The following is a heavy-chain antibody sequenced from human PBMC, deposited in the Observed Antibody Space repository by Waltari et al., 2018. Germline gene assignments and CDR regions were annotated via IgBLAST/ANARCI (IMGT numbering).Heavy chain of an antibody. Sequence: EVRLVESGGGLIQPGGSLRLSCAASGFTVSTTYMTWVRQAPGKGLEWVSTIYTGGSTYYADSVKGRFTISRDNSKNTLYLEMNSLRAEDTAVYYCARSYRYCRDGSCFHSHLDFWGQGTLVTVSS. CDR2: IYTGGST. CDR1: GFTVSTTY. D-gene: IGHD2-15*01. CDR3: ARSYRYCRDGSCFHSHLDF. J-gene: IGHJ4*02. V-gene: IGHV3-53*01.